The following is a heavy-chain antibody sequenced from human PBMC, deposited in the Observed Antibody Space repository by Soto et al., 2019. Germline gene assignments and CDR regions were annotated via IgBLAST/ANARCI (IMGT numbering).Heavy chain of an antibody. CDR3: ARHCTYSSGWYRDAFDI. J-gene: IGHJ3*02. CDR1: GGSISSSSYY. Sequence: QLQLQESGPGLVKPSETLSLTCTVSGGSISSSSYYWGWIRQPPGKGLEWIGSIYYSGSTYYNPSLKSRVTISVDTSKNQFSLKLSSVTAADTAVYYCARHCTYSSGWYRDAFDIWGQGTMVTVSS. D-gene: IGHD6-19*01. CDR2: IYYSGST. V-gene: IGHV4-39*01.